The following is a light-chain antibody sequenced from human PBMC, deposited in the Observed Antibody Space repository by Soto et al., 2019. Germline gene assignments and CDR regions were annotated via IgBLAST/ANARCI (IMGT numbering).Light chain of an antibody. CDR1: SSDVGGYSY. CDR2: DVS. CDR3: CSYAGAFTYV. Sequence: QSVLTQPRSVSGSPGHSVTISRTGTSSDVGGYSYVSWYQQHPGKAPKLMIPDVSKRPSGVPDRFSGSKFGNTASLTISGLQAEDEADYYCCSYAGAFTYVFGSGTKVTVL. V-gene: IGLV2-11*01. J-gene: IGLJ1*01.